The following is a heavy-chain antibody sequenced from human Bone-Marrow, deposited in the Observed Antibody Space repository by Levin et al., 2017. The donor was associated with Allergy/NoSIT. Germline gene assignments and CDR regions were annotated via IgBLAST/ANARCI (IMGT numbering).Heavy chain of an antibody. D-gene: IGHD2-2*01. J-gene: IGHJ3*02. V-gene: IGHV3-30-3*01. CDR2: ISYDGSNK. Sequence: PGGSLRLSCAASGFTFSSYAMHWVRQAPGKGLEWVAVISYDGSNKYYADSVKGRFTISRDNSKNTLYLQMNSLRAEDAAVYYCASPSTSWAGGAFDIWGQGTMVTVSS. CDR1: GFTFSSYA. CDR3: ASPSTSWAGGAFDI.